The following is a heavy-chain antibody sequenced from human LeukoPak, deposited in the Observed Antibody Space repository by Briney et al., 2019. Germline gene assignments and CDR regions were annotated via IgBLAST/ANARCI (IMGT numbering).Heavy chain of an antibody. CDR2: INPSGGST. J-gene: IGHJ3*02. CDR1: GYTFTSYY. V-gene: IGHV1-46*01. D-gene: IGHD3-16*02. CDR3: ARCASPLLRLGELSLFSVDDAFDI. Sequence: GASVKVSCKASGYTFTSYYMHWVRQAPGQGLEWMGIINPSGGSTSYAQKFQGRVTMTRDTSTSTVYMELSSLRSEDTAVYYCARCASPLLRLGELSLFSVDDAFDIWGQGTMVTVSS.